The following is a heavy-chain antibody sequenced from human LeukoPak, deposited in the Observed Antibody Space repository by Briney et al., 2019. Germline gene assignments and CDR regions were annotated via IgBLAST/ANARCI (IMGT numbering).Heavy chain of an antibody. CDR2: IWYDGSNK. CDR3: ARDYYDSSGYYSEYFQH. D-gene: IGHD3-22*01. V-gene: IGHV3-33*01. CDR1: GFTFSSYG. J-gene: IGHJ1*01. Sequence: GRSLRLFCAASGFTFSSYGMHWVRQAAGKGLEWVAVIWYDGSNKYYADSVKGRFTISRDNSKNTLYLQMNSLRAEDTAVYYCARDYYDSSGYYSEYFQHWGQGTLVTVSS.